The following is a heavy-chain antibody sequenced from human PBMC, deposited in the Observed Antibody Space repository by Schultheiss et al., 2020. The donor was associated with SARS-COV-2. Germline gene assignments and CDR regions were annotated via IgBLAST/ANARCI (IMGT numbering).Heavy chain of an antibody. CDR2: ISYDGSNK. Sequence: GSLRLSCAASGFTFSSYAMHWVRQAPGKGLEWVAVISYDGSNKYYADSVKGRFTISRDNSKNTLYLQMNSLRAEDTAVYYCARDAKGVAVAGTYGMDVWGQGTTVTVSS. CDR1: GFTFSSYA. D-gene: IGHD6-19*01. J-gene: IGHJ6*02. CDR3: ARDAKGVAVAGTYGMDV. V-gene: IGHV3-30*07.